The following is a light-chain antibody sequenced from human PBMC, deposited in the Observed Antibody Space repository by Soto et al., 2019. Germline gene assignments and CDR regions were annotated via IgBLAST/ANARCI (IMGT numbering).Light chain of an antibody. J-gene: IGLJ2*01. CDR1: SSNIGAGSD. Sequence: QSVLTQPPSVSGAPGQRVTISCTGSSSNIGAGSDVHWYQQLPGTAPKLLIYGNSNRPSGVPDRFSGSKSGTSASLAITGLHAEDEADYYCQSYDSSLSVHVVFGGGTKLTV. V-gene: IGLV1-40*01. CDR3: QSYDSSLSVHVV. CDR2: GNS.